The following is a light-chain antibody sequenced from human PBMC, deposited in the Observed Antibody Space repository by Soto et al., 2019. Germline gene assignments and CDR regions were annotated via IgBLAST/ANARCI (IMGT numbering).Light chain of an antibody. V-gene: IGKV1-39*01. CDR2: AAS. J-gene: IGKJ2*01. Sequence: DIQMTQSPSSLSASVGDRVTITCRASQSISSYLNWYQQKPGKAPKLLIYAASSLQSGVPSRFSGSGSGTDFILNISSLQPEDFATYYCQQSYSTPLYTFGQGTKLEIK. CDR3: QQSYSTPLYT. CDR1: QSISSY.